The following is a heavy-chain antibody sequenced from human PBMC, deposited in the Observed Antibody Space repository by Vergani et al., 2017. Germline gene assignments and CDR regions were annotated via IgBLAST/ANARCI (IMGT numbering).Heavy chain of an antibody. Sequence: QVQLVESGGGLVKPGGSPRLSCAASGFTFSDYYMSWIRQAPGKGLEWVSYISSSSSYTNYADSVKGRLTISRDNAKNTLYLQMNSLRAEDTAVYYCARGIVATIDYYYYGMDVWGQGTTVTVSS. D-gene: IGHD5-12*01. CDR3: ARGIVATIDYYYYGMDV. J-gene: IGHJ6*02. CDR2: ISSSSSYT. V-gene: IGHV3-11*05. CDR1: GFTFSDYY.